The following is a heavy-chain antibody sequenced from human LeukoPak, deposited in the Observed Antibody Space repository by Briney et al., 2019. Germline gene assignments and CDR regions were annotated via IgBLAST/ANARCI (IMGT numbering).Heavy chain of an antibody. J-gene: IGHJ1*01. CDR1: GDSISSSNYY. Sequence: PSETLSLTCTVSGDSISSSNYYWGWIRQPPAKGLEWIGTIYYSGSTYYNPSLKSRGTISVDTSMNHFSLKLSSVTAADTAVYYCARQGEWCSSTSCYTNWGQGTLVTVSS. CDR3: ARQGEWCSSTSCYTN. CDR2: IYYSGST. V-gene: IGHV4-39*01. D-gene: IGHD2-2*02.